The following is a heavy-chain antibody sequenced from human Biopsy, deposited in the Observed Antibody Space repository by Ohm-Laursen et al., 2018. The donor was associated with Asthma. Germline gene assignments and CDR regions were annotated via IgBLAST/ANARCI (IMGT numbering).Heavy chain of an antibody. D-gene: IGHD3-3*01. CDR2: VSYDGGVA. CDR1: GFVFRSHA. Sequence: SLRLSCAATGFVFRSHAMHWVRQAPGKGLEWVAVVSYDGGVAHYADSMKGRFTISRDNAKSTLYLQMNRLRTDDTAVYYCAKRRGYSDLTDFDHWGQGTLVTVSS. CDR3: AKRRGYSDLTDFDH. V-gene: IGHV3-30*18. J-gene: IGHJ4*02.